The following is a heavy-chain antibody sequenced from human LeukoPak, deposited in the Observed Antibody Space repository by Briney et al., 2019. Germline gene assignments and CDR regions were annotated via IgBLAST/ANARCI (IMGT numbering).Heavy chain of an antibody. CDR1: GYSFTNNH. CDR3: ARDGSYGGIDSHYAMDV. CDR2: VYPGDSHP. J-gene: IGHJ6*04. V-gene: IGHV5-51*01. D-gene: IGHD4-23*01. Sequence: GESLKISCKGSGYSFTNNHIDWVRQMPGKGLEWMGIVYPGDSHPRYSPSFEGQVTISVDKSINTAYLQWSSLKASDTATYYCARDGSYGGIDSHYAMDVWGKGTTVTVSS.